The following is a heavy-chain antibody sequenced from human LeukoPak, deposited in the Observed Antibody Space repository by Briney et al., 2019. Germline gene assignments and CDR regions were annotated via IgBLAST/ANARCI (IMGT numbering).Heavy chain of an antibody. CDR2: IYYSGST. V-gene: IGHV4-59*01. D-gene: IGHD2-15*01. CDR3: ARSALGGDFDY. CDR1: GGSISSYY. J-gene: IGHJ4*02. Sequence: SETLSLTCTVSGGSISSYYWSWIRQPPGKGLEWIGYIYYSGSTNYNPSLKSRVTISVDTSKNQFSLKLSSVTAADTAVYYCARSALGGDFDYWGQGTLVTVSS.